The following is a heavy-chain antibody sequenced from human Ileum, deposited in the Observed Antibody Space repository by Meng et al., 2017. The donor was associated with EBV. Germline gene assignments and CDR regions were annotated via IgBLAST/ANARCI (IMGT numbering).Heavy chain of an antibody. CDR3: ARDEAGGNSFDF. D-gene: IGHD3-16*01. Sequence: FWAKVESTVTSLKLPCTPSASTVSDYHIHGVRKAPEPALKWVGWIDPISSDTRYAKKFEGRPAMTRYTSITTAYMDMSSLKSDDTAVYDCARDEAGGNSFDFWGQGTLVTVSS. CDR1: ASTVSDYH. J-gene: IGHJ4*02. CDR2: IDPISSDT. V-gene: IGHV1-2*02.